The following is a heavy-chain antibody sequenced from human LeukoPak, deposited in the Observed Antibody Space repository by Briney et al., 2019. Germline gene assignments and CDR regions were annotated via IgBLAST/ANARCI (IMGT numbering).Heavy chain of an antibody. J-gene: IGHJ5*02. D-gene: IGHD6-6*01. CDR3: ARDHMAARPGWFDA. CDR1: GYTFRTFG. CDR2: ISVYNGDT. Sequence: ASVKVSFMASGYTFRTFGINWVRQAPGQGLEWMGWISVYNGDTKYAQKFQGRVTMTTDTSTNTTYMEVRSLTFDDTAVYYCARDHMAARPGWFDAWGPQSLVTVSA. V-gene: IGHV1-18*01.